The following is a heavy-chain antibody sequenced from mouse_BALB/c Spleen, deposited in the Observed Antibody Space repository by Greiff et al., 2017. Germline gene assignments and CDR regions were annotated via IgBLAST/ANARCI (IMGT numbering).Heavy chain of an antibody. CDR1: GFSLTSYG. CDR2: IWAGGST. Sequence: VQLQESGPGLVAPSQSLSITCTVSGFSLTSYGVHWVRQPPGKGLEWLGVIWAGGSTNYNSALMSRLSISKDNSKSQVFLKMNSLQTDDTAMYYCAREYYYARYWYFDVWGAGTTVTVSS. CDR3: AREYYYARYWYFDV. V-gene: IGHV2-9*02. D-gene: IGHD1-1*01. J-gene: IGHJ1*01.